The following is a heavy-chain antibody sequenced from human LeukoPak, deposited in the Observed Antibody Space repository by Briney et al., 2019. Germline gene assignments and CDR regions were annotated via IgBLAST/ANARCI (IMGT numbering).Heavy chain of an antibody. CDR3: AREPMVQGVTLDY. CDR2: ISSSSSYI. J-gene: IGHJ4*02. Sequence: GSLRLSCAASGFTFSSYSMNWVRQAPGKGLEWVSSISSSSSYIYYADSVKGRFTISRDNAKNSLYLQMNSLRAEDTAVYYCAREPMVQGVTLDYWGQGTLVTVSS. CDR1: GFTFSSYS. V-gene: IGHV3-21*01. D-gene: IGHD3-10*01.